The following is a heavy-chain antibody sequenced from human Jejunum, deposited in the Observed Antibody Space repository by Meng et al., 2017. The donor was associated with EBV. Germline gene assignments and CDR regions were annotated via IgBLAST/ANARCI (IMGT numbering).Heavy chain of an antibody. J-gene: IGHJ4*02. D-gene: IGHD3-22*01. CDR1: GGSISSSRSY. CDR2: IYYSGST. Sequence: LQDAGPGLVHSSGTLSCTRIVYGGSISSSRSYWGVLRQTPGKGLDWIGSIYYSGSTYYNPSLKSRVTISVDTSKNHFSLKLSSVTAADTVVYYCARTHYYDCSGYAPFDYCGQGTLVTVSS. V-gene: IGHV4-39*07. CDR3: ARTHYYDCSGYAPFDY.